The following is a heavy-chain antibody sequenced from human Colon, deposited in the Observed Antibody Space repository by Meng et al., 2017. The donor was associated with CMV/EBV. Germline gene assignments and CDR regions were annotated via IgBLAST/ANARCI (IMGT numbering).Heavy chain of an antibody. D-gene: IGHD5-18*01. CDR3: AKHDTKYGYGRDYFEY. CDR1: GFTFSNYG. V-gene: IGHV3-23*01. CDR2: ISGNGGST. J-gene: IGHJ4*01. Sequence: GESLKISCAASGFTFSNYGMSWVRQAPGKGLEWVSVISGNGGSTYYGDSVKGRFTISRNNSNNTLYLQMRSLRAEDTAVYYRAKHDTKYGYGRDYFEYWGQGILVTVSS.